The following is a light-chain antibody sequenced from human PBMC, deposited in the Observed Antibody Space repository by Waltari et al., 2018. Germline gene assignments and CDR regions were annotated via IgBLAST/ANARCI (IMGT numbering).Light chain of an antibody. Sequence: QSALTQPPSATGSPGQSVTISCTGGRWDVGAYRYVSWYQQHPGRAPEVIMYAVDKRPAGGPDRFSGSKSGTTASLTISGLKLEDEADYYCTSYGGTNNFLFGSGTEVTVL. CDR3: TSYGGTNNFL. V-gene: IGLV2-8*01. CDR1: RWDVGAYRY. J-gene: IGLJ1*01. CDR2: AVD.